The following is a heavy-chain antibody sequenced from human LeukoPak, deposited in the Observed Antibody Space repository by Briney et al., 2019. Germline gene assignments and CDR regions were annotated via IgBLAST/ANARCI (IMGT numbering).Heavy chain of an antibody. V-gene: IGHV4-4*07. D-gene: IGHD6-13*01. CDR2: IYSTGST. CDR1: GGSINFYC. J-gene: IGHJ4*02. Sequence: SETLSLTSTVSGGSINFYCWSWIRQPAGKGLEWIGRIYSTGSTNYSPSLKSRVTMSVDKSKSQFSLNLSSVTAADTAVYYCARGIADPYSFDSWGQGTLVTVSS. CDR3: ARGIADPYSFDS.